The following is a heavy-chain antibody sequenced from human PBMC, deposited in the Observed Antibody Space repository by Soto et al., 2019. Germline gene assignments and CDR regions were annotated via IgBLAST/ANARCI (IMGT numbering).Heavy chain of an antibody. V-gene: IGHV3-23*01. J-gene: IGHJ4*02. D-gene: IGHD6-19*01. CDR2: ISGSGGST. CDR3: AKRASRIAVAGLFDY. CDR1: GFTFSSYA. Sequence: WGSLRLSCAASGFTFSSYAMSWVRQAPGKGLEWVSAISGSGGSTYYADSVKGRFTISRDNSKNTLYLQMNSLRAEDTAVYYCAKRASRIAVAGLFDYWGQGTLVTVPS.